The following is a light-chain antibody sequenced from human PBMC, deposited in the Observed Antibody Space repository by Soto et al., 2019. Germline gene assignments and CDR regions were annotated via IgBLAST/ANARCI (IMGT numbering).Light chain of an antibody. V-gene: IGKV1-9*01. CDR1: QGISSY. J-gene: IGKJ1*01. Sequence: DIQLTQSPSFLSASVGDRVTITCRASQGISSYLAWYQQKPWKAPKLLIYAASTLQSGVPSRFSGSGSGTGFTLTISSLQPEDFATYYCQQLDSYPRTFGRGTKVEIK. CDR3: QQLDSYPRT. CDR2: AAS.